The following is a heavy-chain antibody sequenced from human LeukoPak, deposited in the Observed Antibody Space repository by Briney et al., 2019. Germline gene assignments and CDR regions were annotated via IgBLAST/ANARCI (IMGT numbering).Heavy chain of an antibody. Sequence: SETLSLTCTVSGGSIRSSYYYWGWIRQPPGKGLEWIGSIYDSGSTYYNPSLKSRVTISVDKSKNQFSLKLSSVTAADTAVYYCASLNSGYDYYDDGFSWGQGTLVTVSS. V-gene: IGHV4-39*07. D-gene: IGHD5-12*01. J-gene: IGHJ4*02. CDR3: ASLNSGYDYYDDGFS. CDR1: GGSIRSSYYY. CDR2: IYDSGST.